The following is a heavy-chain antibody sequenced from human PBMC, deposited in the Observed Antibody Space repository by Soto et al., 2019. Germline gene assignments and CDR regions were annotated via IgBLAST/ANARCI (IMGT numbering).Heavy chain of an antibody. CDR2: ISSDANTI. J-gene: IGHJ4*02. CDR3: ARGFLLSVVVGGTDY. D-gene: IGHD2-2*01. V-gene: IGHV3-11*01. Sequence: QVQLVESGGGLVKPGGSLRLSCTASGFTFSDYYMSWIRQAPGKGLEWVSYISSDANTIYYAYSVKGRFTISRDNANNSMYLQMNSLRAEDTAVYYCARGFLLSVVVGGTDYWGQGTLVTVSA. CDR1: GFTFSDYY.